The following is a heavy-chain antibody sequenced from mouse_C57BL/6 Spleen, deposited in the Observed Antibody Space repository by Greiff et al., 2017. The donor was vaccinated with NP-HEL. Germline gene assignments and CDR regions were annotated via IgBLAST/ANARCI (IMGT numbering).Heavy chain of an antibody. J-gene: IGHJ4*01. V-gene: IGHV1-52*01. D-gene: IGHD1-1*01. CDR1: GYTFTSYW. Sequence: VQLQQSGAELVRPGSSVKLSCKASGYTFTSYWMHWVKQRPIQGLEWIGNIDPSDSETHYNQKFKDKATLTVDKSSSTAYKQRSSLTSADSSVYYCARSGAYGIGYYGMDYWGQGTSVTVSS. CDR3: ARSGAYGIGYYGMDY. CDR2: IDPSDSET.